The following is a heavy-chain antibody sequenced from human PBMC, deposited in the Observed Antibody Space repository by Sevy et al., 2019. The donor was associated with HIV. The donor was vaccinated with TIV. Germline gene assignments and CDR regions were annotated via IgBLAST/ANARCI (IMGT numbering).Heavy chain of an antibody. J-gene: IGHJ6*02. Sequence: GGSLRLSCAASGFTFSNYAMHWVRQAPGKGLGWVAVISYDGSNKYYADSVRGRFTISRDSSKNTLYLQMNSLRPEDTAVYYCARDLEVYGGWEQTSQGMDVWGQGTTVTVSS. CDR1: GFTFSNYA. D-gene: IGHD1-26*01. CDR3: ARDLEVYGGWEQTSQGMDV. V-gene: IGHV3-30-3*01. CDR2: ISYDGSNK.